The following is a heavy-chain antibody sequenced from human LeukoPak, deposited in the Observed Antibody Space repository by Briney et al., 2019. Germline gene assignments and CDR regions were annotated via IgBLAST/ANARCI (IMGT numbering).Heavy chain of an antibody. CDR1: GFTFSSYS. J-gene: IGHJ4*02. D-gene: IGHD3-22*01. CDR3: ARDLVVTGAAY. V-gene: IGHV3-48*01. CDR2: ISSSSSTI. Sequence: GGSLRLSCAASGFTFSSYSMNWVRQAPGTGLGWVSYISSSSSTIYYADSVKGRFTISRDNAKNSLYLQMNSLRAEDTAVYYCARDLVVTGAAYWGQGTLVTVSS.